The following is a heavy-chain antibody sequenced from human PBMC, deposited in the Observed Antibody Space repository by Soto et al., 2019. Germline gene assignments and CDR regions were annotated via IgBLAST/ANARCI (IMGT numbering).Heavy chain of an antibody. CDR2: IYYSGTTT. CDR1: GGPINHYY. D-gene: IGHD1-26*01. CDR3: ARLGGSYAVPHFDY. J-gene: IGHJ4*02. V-gene: IGHV4-59*08. Sequence: SSETLSLTCTVSGGPINHYYWTWIRQPPGKGLEWMGYIYYSGTTTNYNPSLKSRVTLSVDTSKNQFSLKLSSVTAADTAVYYCARLGGSYAVPHFDYWGQGTLVTVSS.